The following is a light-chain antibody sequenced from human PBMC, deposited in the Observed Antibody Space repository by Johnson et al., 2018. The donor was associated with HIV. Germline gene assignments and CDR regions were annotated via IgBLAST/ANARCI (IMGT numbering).Light chain of an antibody. V-gene: IGLV1-51*01. CDR3: GTWDTSLSAGV. J-gene: IGLJ1*01. Sequence: QSILTQPPSVSAAPGQKVTISCSGSGSNIGNSYVSWYQQLPGTAPKLLIYDNNKRPSGIPDRFSGSKSGTSATLGITGLQTGDEADYYCGTWDTSLSAGVFGTGTRVTVL. CDR1: GSNIGNSY. CDR2: DNN.